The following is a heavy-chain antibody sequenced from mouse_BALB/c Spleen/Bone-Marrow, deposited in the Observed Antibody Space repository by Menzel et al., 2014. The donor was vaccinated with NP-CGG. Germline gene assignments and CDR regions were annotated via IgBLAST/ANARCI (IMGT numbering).Heavy chain of an antibody. CDR3: ARLGRDY. CDR1: GYTFTDYN. D-gene: IGHD4-1*01. J-gene: IGHJ2*01. CDR2: IYPYNGGT. V-gene: IGHV1S29*02. Sequence: VQLQQSGPELVKPGASVKISCKASGYTFTDYNMHWVKQSHGKSLEWIGYIYPYNGGTGYNQKLKSKATLTVDSSSSTAYMELRSLTSEDSAVYYCARLGRDYWGQGTTLTVSS.